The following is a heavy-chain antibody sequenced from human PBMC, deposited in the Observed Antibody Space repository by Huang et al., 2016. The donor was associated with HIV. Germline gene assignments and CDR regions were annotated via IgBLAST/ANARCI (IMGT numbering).Heavy chain of an antibody. V-gene: IGHV4-34*01. D-gene: IGHD3-10*01. CDR2: TNHNGNT. Sequence: KPSETLSLTCAVFGESFSGYYWTWIRKPPGKGLEWIGETNHNGNTNDNPSPKSPVTMSVDASRNQISLHLSSVTAADTAVYYCARGRSMVVFPIRYWYFDLWGRGTLVTVSS. CDR3: ARGRSMVVFPIRYWYFDL. CDR1: GESFSGYY. J-gene: IGHJ2*01.